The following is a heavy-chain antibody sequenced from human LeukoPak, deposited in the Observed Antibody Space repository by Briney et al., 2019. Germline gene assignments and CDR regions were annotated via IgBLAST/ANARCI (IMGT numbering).Heavy chain of an antibody. CDR3: ARELSWYRLAEGGDAFDI. Sequence: SVKVSCKASGGTFSSYAISWVRQAPGQGLEGMGRIMPILGIANYAQTFQGRVTITEDKSTSKAYMELSSLRSEDTAVYYCARELSWYRLAEGGDAFDIWGQGTMVTVSS. D-gene: IGHD6-13*01. CDR1: GGTFSSYA. CDR2: IMPILGIA. V-gene: IGHV1-69*04. J-gene: IGHJ3*02.